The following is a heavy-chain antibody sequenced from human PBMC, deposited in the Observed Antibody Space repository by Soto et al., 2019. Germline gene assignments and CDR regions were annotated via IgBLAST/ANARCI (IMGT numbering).Heavy chain of an antibody. CDR1: GFSLSTSGVG. V-gene: IGHV2-5*02. D-gene: IGHD2-21*02. Sequence: QITLKESGPTLVKPTQTLTLTCTFSGFSLSTSGVGVGWIRQPPGKALEWLALIYWDDDKRYSPSLKSRLTITXXTXKTXVVLTMTNMDPVDTATYYCAHRPSRACCGGDCYDAWGQGTLVTVSS. J-gene: IGHJ5*02. CDR2: IYWDDDK. CDR3: AHRPSRACCGGDCYDA.